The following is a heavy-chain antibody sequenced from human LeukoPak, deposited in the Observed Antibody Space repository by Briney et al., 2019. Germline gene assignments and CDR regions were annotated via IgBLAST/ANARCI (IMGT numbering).Heavy chain of an antibody. CDR3: ARQPPYESSGYPYYFDY. D-gene: IGHD3-22*01. CDR2: IYYSGST. V-gene: IGHV4-34*01. CDR1: GGSFSGYY. J-gene: IGHJ4*02. Sequence: SETLSLTCAVYGGSFSGYYWSWIRQPPGKGLEWIGSIYYSGSTYYNPSLKSRVTISVDTSKNQFSLKLSSVNAADTAVYYCARQPPYESSGYPYYFDYWGQGTLVTVSS.